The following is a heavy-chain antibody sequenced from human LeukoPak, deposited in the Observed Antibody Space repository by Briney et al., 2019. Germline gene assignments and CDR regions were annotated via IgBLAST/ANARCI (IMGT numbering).Heavy chain of an antibody. J-gene: IGHJ4*02. V-gene: IGHV3-30*04. Sequence: GGSLRLSCAASGFTFSSYAMHWVRQAPGKGLEWVAVISDDGSKYYADSVKGRFTISRDNSKNTLYLQMNSLRAEDTAVYYCARDARLGYCSSTSCYAYYFDYWGQGTLVTVSS. CDR1: GFTFSSYA. CDR2: ISDDGSK. D-gene: IGHD2-2*01. CDR3: ARDARLGYCSSTSCYAYYFDY.